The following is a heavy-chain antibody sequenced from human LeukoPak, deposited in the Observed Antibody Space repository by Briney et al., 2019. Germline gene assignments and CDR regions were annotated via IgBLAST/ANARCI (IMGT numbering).Heavy chain of an antibody. Sequence: SVKVSCKASGYTFTSYYMHWVRQAPGQGLEWMGGIIPIFGTANYAQKFQGRVTITADESTSTAYMELSSLRSEDTAVYYCATAATQRYYYYYGMDVWGQGTTVTVSS. CDR3: ATAATQRYYYYYGMDV. V-gene: IGHV1-69*13. D-gene: IGHD2-15*01. CDR2: IIPIFGTA. CDR1: GYTFTSYY. J-gene: IGHJ6*02.